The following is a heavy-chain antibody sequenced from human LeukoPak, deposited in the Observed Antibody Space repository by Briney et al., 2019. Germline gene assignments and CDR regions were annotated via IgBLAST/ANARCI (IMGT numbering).Heavy chain of an antibody. V-gene: IGHV4-34*01. CDR2: INHSGST. CDR1: GGSFSGYY. Sequence: SETLSLTCAVYGGSFSGYYWSWIRQPPGKGLEWIGEINHSGSTNYNPSLKSRVTISVDTSKNQFSLKLSSVTAADTAVYYCARVKWFRVSDWFDPWGQGTQVTVSS. D-gene: IGHD3-10*01. J-gene: IGHJ5*02. CDR3: ARVKWFRVSDWFDP.